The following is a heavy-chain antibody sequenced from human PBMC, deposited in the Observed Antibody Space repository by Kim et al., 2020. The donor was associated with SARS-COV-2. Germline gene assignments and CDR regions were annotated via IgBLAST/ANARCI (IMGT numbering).Heavy chain of an antibody. V-gene: IGHV3-23*01. D-gene: IGHD2-2*01. Sequence: GGSLRLSCAASEFTLRNYAMSWVRQAPGKGLNWVATISGYGDRTYYADSVKGRFTISRDNSHLSLHMTDLRVDDLAFYYCAKDALYCSSTTCHPHYF. J-gene: IGHJ2*01. CDR3: AKDALYCSSTTCHPHYF. CDR2: ISGYGDRT. CDR1: EFTLRNYA.